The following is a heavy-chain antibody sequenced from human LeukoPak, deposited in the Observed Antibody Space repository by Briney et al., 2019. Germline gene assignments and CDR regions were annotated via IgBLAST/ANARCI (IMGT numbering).Heavy chain of an antibody. CDR2: INSDGSST. D-gene: IGHD6-19*01. Sequence: GGSLRLSCAASGFTFSGYWMHWVRQAPGKGLVWVSRINSDGSSTSYADSVKGRFTISRDNAKNTLYLQMNSLRAEDTAVYYCAREGAVAGTYYYYGMDVWGQGTTVTVSS. J-gene: IGHJ6*02. CDR1: GFTFSGYW. V-gene: IGHV3-74*01. CDR3: AREGAVAGTYYYYGMDV.